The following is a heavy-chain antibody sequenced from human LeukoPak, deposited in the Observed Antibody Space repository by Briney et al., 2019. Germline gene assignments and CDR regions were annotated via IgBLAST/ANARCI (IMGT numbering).Heavy chain of an antibody. V-gene: IGHV3-30*02. CDR2: IRYDGSNK. J-gene: IGHJ4*02. CDR1: GFTFNNYG. CDR3: AKEGYYQHNLYYFDY. Sequence: GGSLRLSCAASGFTFNNYGMHWVRQAPGKGLEWVAFIRYDGSNKYYADSVKGRFTISRDNSKNTLYLQMNSLRAEDTAVYYCAKEGYYQHNLYYFDYWGQGMLVTVSS. D-gene: IGHD3-3*01.